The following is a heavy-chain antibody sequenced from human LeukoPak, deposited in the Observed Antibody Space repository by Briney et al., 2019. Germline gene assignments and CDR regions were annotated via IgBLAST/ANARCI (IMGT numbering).Heavy chain of an antibody. V-gene: IGHV3-21*01. CDR2: ISSGSNYI. CDR1: GFTFSSYS. J-gene: IGHJ4*02. CDR3: AREKRGYLSSFDY. Sequence: GGSLRLSCAASGFTFSSYSMNWVRQAPGKGLEWVSSISSGSNYIYYADSVKGRFTISRDNAKNSLYLQMNSLRAEDTAVYYCAREKRGYLSSFDYWGQGTLVTVSS. D-gene: IGHD5-18*01.